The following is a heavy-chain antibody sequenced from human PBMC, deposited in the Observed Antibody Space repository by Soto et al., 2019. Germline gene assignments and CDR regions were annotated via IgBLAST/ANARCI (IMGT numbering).Heavy chain of an antibody. CDR2: IIPIFGTA. D-gene: IGHD6-6*01. J-gene: IGHJ6*02. V-gene: IGHV1-69*13. CDR1: GGTFSSYA. Sequence: SVKVSCKASGGTFSSYAISWVRQAPGQGLEWMGGIIPIFGTANYAQKFQGRITITADESTSTAYMELSSLRSEDTAVYYCARMIAARRYYYGMDVWGQGTTVTVSS. CDR3: ARMIAARRYYYGMDV.